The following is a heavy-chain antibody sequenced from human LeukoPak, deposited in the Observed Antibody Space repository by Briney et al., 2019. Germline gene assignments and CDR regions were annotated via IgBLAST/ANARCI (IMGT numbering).Heavy chain of an antibody. CDR3: ARAPLAVAGYFYYYMDV. V-gene: IGHV3-21*01. Sequence: GGSLRLSCAASGFTFSSYSMNWVRQAPGKGLEWVSSISTSSYISYANSVKGRFTISRDNAKTAPYLQMNSLRAEDTAVYYCARAPLAVAGYFYYYMDVWGKGTTVTVSS. J-gene: IGHJ6*03. CDR1: GFTFSSYS. D-gene: IGHD6-19*01. CDR2: ISTSSYI.